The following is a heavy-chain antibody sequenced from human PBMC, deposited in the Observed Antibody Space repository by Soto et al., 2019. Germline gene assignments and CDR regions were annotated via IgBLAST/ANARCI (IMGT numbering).Heavy chain of an antibody. CDR1: GGSIIIGGYY. CDR3: ATDEYFGSEIYFYYYGMDV. J-gene: IGHJ6*02. D-gene: IGHD3-10*01. V-gene: IGHV4-31*03. CDR2: IYYSGST. Sequence: TLSLTCTVSGGSIIIGGYYWSWIRQHPGNCLEWIWYIYYSGSTYYNPSLKSRVTISIDTSKNQFSLRLTSVTAADTAVYYCATDEYFGSEIYFYYYGMDVWGQGTTVTVSS.